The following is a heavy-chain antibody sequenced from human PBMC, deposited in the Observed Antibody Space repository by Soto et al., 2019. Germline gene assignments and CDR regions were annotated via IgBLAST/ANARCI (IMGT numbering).Heavy chain of an antibody. J-gene: IGHJ4*02. Sequence: SETLSLTCTVSGGSISSYYWSWIRQPPGKGLKWIGYIYYSGSTNYNPSLKSRVTISVDTSKNQFSLKPSSVTAADTAVYYCARHSPRVTTVTTFDYWGQGTLVTVSS. CDR3: ARHSPRVTTVTTFDY. CDR2: IYYSGST. CDR1: GGSISSYY. V-gene: IGHV4-59*08. D-gene: IGHD4-4*01.